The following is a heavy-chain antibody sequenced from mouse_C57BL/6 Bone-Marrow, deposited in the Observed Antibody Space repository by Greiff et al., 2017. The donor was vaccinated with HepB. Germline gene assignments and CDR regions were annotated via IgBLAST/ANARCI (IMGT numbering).Heavy chain of an antibody. CDR1: GFSFNTYA. CDR3: VRHSSGPHMDY. Sequence: EVKLMESGGGLVQPKGSLKLSCAASGFSFNTYAMNWVRQAPGKGLEWVARIRSKSNNYATYYADSVKDRFTISRDDSESMLYLQMNNLKTEDTAMYYCVRHSSGPHMDYWGQGTSVTVSS. J-gene: IGHJ4*01. CDR2: IRSKSNNYAT. D-gene: IGHD3-2*02. V-gene: IGHV10-1*01.